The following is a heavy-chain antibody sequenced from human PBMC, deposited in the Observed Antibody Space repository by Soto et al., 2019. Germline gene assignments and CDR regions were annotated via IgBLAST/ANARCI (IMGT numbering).Heavy chain of an antibody. CDR1: GPTSSSYA. D-gene: IGHD3-22*01. J-gene: IGHJ3*01. V-gene: IGHV3-23*01. Sequence: EVQLLESGGGLVQPGGSLRLSCAASGPTSSSYAMSWIRQAPGKGLEWVSTISGSGHSTYYTDSVKGRFTISRDNSKNTLYLQMNSLRAEDTAVYYCAKVIGTLIVVLIDAFDVWGQGTLVTVSS. CDR3: AKVIGTLIVVLIDAFDV. CDR2: ISGSGHST.